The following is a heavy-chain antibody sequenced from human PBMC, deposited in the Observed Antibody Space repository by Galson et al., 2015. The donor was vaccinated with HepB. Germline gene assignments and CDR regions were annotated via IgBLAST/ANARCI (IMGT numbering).Heavy chain of an antibody. CDR1: GYSFTSYW. Sequence: QSGAEVKKPGESLRISWQGSGYSFTSYWISWVRQMPGKGLVWLGRIDPSDSYTNYSPSFQGHVTISADKSISTAYLQWSSLKASDTAMYYCARQDSSGWYTYWYFDLWGRGTLVTVSS. V-gene: IGHV5-10-1*01. J-gene: IGHJ2*01. D-gene: IGHD6-19*01. CDR3: ARQDSSGWYTYWYFDL. CDR2: IDPSDSYT.